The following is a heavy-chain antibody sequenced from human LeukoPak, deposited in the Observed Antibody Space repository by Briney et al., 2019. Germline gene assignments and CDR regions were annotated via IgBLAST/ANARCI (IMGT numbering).Heavy chain of an antibody. CDR3: ARTDSSSWYYFDY. Sequence: SETLSLTCAVYGGSFSGYYWSWIRQPPGKGLEWIGEINHSGSTNYNPSLKSRVTISVDTSRNQFSLKLSSVTAADTAVYYCARTDSSSWYYFDYWGQGTLVTVSS. J-gene: IGHJ4*02. V-gene: IGHV4-34*01. D-gene: IGHD6-13*01. CDR2: INHSGST. CDR1: GGSFSGYY.